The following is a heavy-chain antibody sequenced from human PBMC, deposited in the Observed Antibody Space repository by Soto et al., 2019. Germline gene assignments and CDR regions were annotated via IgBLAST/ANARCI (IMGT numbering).Heavy chain of an antibody. CDR2: ISAYSGDT. CDR1: GHPFTGYS. Sequence: QVQLVQSGAEVKKPGASVKVSCKASGHPFTGYSVGWVRQAPGQGLEWMGWISAYSGDTYYAQRFQDRLSMTTDASTSTAYMELRSLRSDDTAVYYCARPSGSYGDYAWSLKYWGQGTLVTVSS. J-gene: IGHJ4*02. D-gene: IGHD4-17*01. CDR3: ARPSGSYGDYAWSLKY. V-gene: IGHV1-18*01.